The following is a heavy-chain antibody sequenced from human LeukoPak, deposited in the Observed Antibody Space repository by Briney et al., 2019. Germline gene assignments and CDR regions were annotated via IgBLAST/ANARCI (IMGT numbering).Heavy chain of an antibody. D-gene: IGHD2-15*01. Sequence: SETLSLTCTVSSGSISSGSYYWSWIRQPAGKGLEWIGRIFTSGGTNCNPSLKSRVTISVDTSKNQFSLKLNSVTAADAAVYYCAREESGYCDGGSCPYYFDYWGQGTLVTVSS. J-gene: IGHJ4*02. CDR2: IFTSGGT. CDR1: SGSISSGSYY. CDR3: AREESGYCDGGSCPYYFDY. V-gene: IGHV4-61*02.